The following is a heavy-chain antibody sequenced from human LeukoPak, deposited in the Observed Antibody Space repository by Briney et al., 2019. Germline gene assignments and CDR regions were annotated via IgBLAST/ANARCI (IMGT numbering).Heavy chain of an antibody. J-gene: IGHJ4*02. Sequence: SETLSLTCTVSGDSISSRAYYWSWIRQPAGKGLEWIGRIHSSETHSYNPSLKSRVSISVETSKNQFSLKLSSLTAADTAVYFCSKERGFWSGYFRPRYFDYWGQGTMVTV. D-gene: IGHD3-3*01. CDR1: GDSISSRAYY. V-gene: IGHV4-61*02. CDR3: SKERGFWSGYFRPRYFDY. CDR2: IHSSETH.